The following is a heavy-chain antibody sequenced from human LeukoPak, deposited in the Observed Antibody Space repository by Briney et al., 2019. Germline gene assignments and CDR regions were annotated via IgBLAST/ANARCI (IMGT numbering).Heavy chain of an antibody. J-gene: IGHJ4*02. CDR2: IYYSGST. CDR1: GGSISSSSYS. Sequence: SETLSLTCTVSGGSISSSSYSWGWIRQPPGKGLEWIGSIYYSGSTYYNPSLKSRVTISVDTSKNQFSLKLSSVTAADTAVYYCARRQYYAPDYWGQGTLVTVSS. V-gene: IGHV4-39*01. CDR3: ARRQYYAPDY. D-gene: IGHD2-2*01.